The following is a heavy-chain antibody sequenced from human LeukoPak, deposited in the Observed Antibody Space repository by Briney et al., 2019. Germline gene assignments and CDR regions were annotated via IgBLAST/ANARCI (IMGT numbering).Heavy chain of an antibody. CDR3: AKVAEMATIYNLDY. D-gene: IGHD5-24*01. CDR2: ISSSSSYI. CDR1: GFTFSSYS. Sequence: GGSLRLSCAASGFTFSSYSMNWVRQAPGKGLEWVSSISSSSSYIYYADSVKGRFTISRDNSKNTLYLQMNSLRAEDTAVYYCAKVAEMATIYNLDYWGQGTLVTVSS. J-gene: IGHJ4*02. V-gene: IGHV3-21*04.